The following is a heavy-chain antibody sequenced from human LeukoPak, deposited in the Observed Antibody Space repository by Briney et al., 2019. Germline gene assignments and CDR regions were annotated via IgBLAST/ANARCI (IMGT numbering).Heavy chain of an antibody. CDR1: GGSISSGGYY. CDR3: TRSTPGIAAATHWFDP. Sequence: PSQTLSLTCTVSGGSISSGGYYWSWIRQHPGKGLEWIGYIYYSGSTYYNPSLKSRVTISVDTSKNQFSLKLSSVTAADTAVYYCTRSTPGIAAATHWFDPWGQGTLVTVSS. CDR2: IYYSGST. J-gene: IGHJ5*02. D-gene: IGHD6-13*01. V-gene: IGHV4-31*03.